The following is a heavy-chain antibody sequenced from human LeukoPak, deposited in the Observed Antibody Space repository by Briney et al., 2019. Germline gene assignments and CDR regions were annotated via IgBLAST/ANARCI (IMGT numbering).Heavy chain of an antibody. J-gene: IGHJ6*03. D-gene: IGHD2-2*01. CDR2: TNGRGGST. Sequence: GGSLRLSCAASGFTFSSYGMSWVRQAPGKGLEWVSATNGRGGSTYYADSVKGRFTVSRDNSKNTLYLQMNSLRAEDTAVYYCAKVLARYCSSTSCYSYYYYMDVWGKGTTVTISS. CDR1: GFTFSSYG. V-gene: IGHV3-23*01. CDR3: AKVLARYCSSTSCYSYYYYMDV.